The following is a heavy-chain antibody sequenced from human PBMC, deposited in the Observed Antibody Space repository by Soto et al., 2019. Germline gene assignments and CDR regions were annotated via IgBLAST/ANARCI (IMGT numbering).Heavy chain of an antibody. CDR3: ARFSYYDSSGYYLADAFYI. J-gene: IGHJ3*02. Sequence: ASVQVSCKASGYTFTGYYMHWVRQAPGQGLEWMGWINPNSGGTNYAQKLQGRVTMTRDTSISTAYMELSRLSSDDTALYYCARFSYYDSSGYYLADAFYIWGQGTMVTVSS. V-gene: IGHV1-2*02. CDR1: GYTFTGYY. CDR2: INPNSGGT. D-gene: IGHD3-22*01.